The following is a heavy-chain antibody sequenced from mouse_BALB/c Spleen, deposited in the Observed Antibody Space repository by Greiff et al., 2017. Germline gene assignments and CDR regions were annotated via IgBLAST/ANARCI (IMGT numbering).Heavy chain of an antibody. CDR1: GFTFSSYA. D-gene: IGHD1-1*01. V-gene: IGHV5-6-5*01. Sequence: EVKVVESGGGLVKPGGSLKLSCAASGFTFSSYAMSWVRQTPEKRLEWVASISSGGSTNYPDSVMGRFTISRDNARNILYLQMSSLRSEDTAMYYCARGEDYYYGSYFDYWGQGTTLTVSS. J-gene: IGHJ2*01. CDR2: ISSGGST. CDR3: ARGEDYYYGSYFDY.